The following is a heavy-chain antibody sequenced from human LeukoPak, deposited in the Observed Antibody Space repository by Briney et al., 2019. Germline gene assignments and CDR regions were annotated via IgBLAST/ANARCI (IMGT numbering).Heavy chain of an antibody. D-gene: IGHD5-24*01. CDR3: AKLPERWLQFYYFDY. CDR2: ISGSGGST. V-gene: IGHV3-23*01. Sequence: GGSLRLSCAASGFTFSSYAMSWVRQAPGKGLEWVSAISGSGGSTYYADSVKGRFTISRDNSKNMLYLQMNSLRAEDTAVYYCAKLPERWLQFYYFDYWGQGTLVTVSS. J-gene: IGHJ4*02. CDR1: GFTFSSYA.